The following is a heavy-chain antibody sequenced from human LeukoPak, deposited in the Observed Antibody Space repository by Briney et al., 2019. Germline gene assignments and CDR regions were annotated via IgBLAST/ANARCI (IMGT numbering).Heavy chain of an antibody. Sequence: NTSETLSLTCTVSGGSISSSSYYWGWIRQPPGKGLEWIGSIYYSGSTYYNPSLKSRVTISVDTSKNQFSLKLSSVTAADTAVYYCARHSHWFDPWGQGTLVTVSS. V-gene: IGHV4-39*01. CDR2: IYYSGST. J-gene: IGHJ5*02. CDR1: GGSISSSSYY. CDR3: ARHSHWFDP.